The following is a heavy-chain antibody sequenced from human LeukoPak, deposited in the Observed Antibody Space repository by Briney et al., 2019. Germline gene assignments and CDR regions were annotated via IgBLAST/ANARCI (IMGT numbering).Heavy chain of an antibody. J-gene: IGHJ6*03. CDR1: GGSISSGGYY. CDR2: IYYSGST. Sequence: SETLSLTCTVSGGSISSGGYYWSWIRQHPGKGLEWIGYIYYSGSTYYNPSLKSRVTISVDTSKNQFSLKLSSVTAADTAVYYCARVLENSNYYYYMDVWGKGTTVTVSS. V-gene: IGHV4-31*03. CDR3: ARVLENSNYYYYMDV. D-gene: IGHD4-23*01.